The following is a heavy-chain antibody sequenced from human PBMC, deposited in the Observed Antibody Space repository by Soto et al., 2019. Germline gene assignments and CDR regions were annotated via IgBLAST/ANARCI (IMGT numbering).Heavy chain of an antibody. V-gene: IGHV4-31*03. Sequence: ASETLSLTCTVSGGSISRGAYYWSWIRQHPGKGLEWIGYIYYSGSTHYNPSLKSRVTISVDTSKIQFSLKLSSVTAADTAVYYCAGAGATAYFDYWGQGTLVTVSS. J-gene: IGHJ4*02. CDR2: IYYSGST. D-gene: IGHD1-26*01. CDR1: GGSISRGAYY. CDR3: AGAGATAYFDY.